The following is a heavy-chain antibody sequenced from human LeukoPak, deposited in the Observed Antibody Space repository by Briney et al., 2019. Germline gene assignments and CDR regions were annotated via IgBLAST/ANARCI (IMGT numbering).Heavy chain of an antibody. Sequence: ASVKVSFKASGYTFTSYDINWVRQATGQGLEWMGCMNPNNGNTGYAQKFQSRGTITRNTSISTAYTELSSLRSEDTAVYYCARGVGTFGVVRGYYYYYMDVWGKGTTVTVSS. D-gene: IGHD3-3*01. CDR2: MNPNNGNT. CDR3: ARGVGTFGVVRGYYYYYMDV. CDR1: GYTFTSYD. J-gene: IGHJ6*03. V-gene: IGHV1-8*03.